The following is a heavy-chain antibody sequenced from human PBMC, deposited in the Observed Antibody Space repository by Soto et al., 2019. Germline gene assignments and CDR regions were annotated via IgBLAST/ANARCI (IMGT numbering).Heavy chain of an antibody. J-gene: IGHJ4*02. D-gene: IGHD3-10*01. Sequence: EVQLVESGGGLVKPGGSLRLSCAASGFTFSNAWMSWVRQAPGKGLEWVGRIKSTTDGGTTDYGAPVKGRFTISRDDSKTTLYLQMNSLKTDDTAVYYCTTYPVTMVRGLIRSFDYWGQGTLVTVSS. V-gene: IGHV3-15*01. CDR3: TTYPVTMVRGLIRSFDY. CDR1: GFTFSNAW. CDR2: IKSTTDGGTT.